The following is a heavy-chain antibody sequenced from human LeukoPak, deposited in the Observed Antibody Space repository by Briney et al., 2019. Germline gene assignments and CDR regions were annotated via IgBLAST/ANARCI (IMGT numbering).Heavy chain of an antibody. CDR1: GFTFSSYS. Sequence: GGSLRLSCAASGFTFSSYSMDWVRQAPGKGLEWVSSISSSSGYIYYADSVKGRFTISRDNAKNSLYLQMNSLRAEDTAVYYCAELGITMIGGVWGKGTTVTISS. D-gene: IGHD3-10*02. CDR2: ISSSSGYI. J-gene: IGHJ6*04. CDR3: AELGITMIGGV. V-gene: IGHV3-21*01.